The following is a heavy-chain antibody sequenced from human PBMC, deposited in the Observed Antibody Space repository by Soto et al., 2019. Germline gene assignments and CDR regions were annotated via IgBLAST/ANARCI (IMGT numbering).Heavy chain of an antibody. CDR1: GYSISSGYY. CDR2: IDHRGNA. Sequence: WTTLSLTCGFCGYSISSGYYLAWIRQPPEKGLEWIGSIDHRGNAYYNPSLRSRVTVLVDTSKNQFSLKLSSVTAADTAVYYCARDVYGINGANNWFDPWGQGILVTVSS. J-gene: IGHJ5*02. CDR3: ARDVYGINGANNWFDP. V-gene: IGHV4-38-2*02. D-gene: IGHD1-20*01.